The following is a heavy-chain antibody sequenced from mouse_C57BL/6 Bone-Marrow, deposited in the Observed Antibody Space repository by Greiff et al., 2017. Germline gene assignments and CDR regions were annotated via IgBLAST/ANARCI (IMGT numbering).Heavy chain of an antibody. Sequence: QVQLKESGPGLVQPSQSLSITCTVSGFSLTSYGVHWVRQSPGKGLEWLGVIWSGGSTDYNAAFISRLSISKDNSKSQVFFKMNSLQADDTAIYYCARKFPYYYGSSGAMDYWGQGTSVTVAS. J-gene: IGHJ4*01. D-gene: IGHD1-1*01. CDR3: ARKFPYYYGSSGAMDY. CDR1: GFSLTSYG. V-gene: IGHV2-2*01. CDR2: IWSGGST.